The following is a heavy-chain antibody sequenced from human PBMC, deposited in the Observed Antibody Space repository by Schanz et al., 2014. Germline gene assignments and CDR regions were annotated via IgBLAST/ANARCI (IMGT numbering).Heavy chain of an antibody. D-gene: IGHD6-13*01. CDR2: ISVYHGHT. CDR3: ARDGEAAAGCDY. Sequence: QLMQSGSEVRKPGASVKVSCKASGYIFGSHGMTWVRQAPGQGPELMGWISVYHGHTNYAEKVHGRVTMTTDTSTSTAYMELRSLRSEDTAVYYCARDGEAAAGCDYWGQGTLVTVSS. J-gene: IGHJ4*02. CDR1: GYIFGSHG. V-gene: IGHV1-18*01.